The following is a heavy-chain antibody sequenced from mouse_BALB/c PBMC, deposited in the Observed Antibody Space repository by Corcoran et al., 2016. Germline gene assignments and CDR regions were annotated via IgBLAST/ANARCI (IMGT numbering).Heavy chain of an antibody. J-gene: IGHJ1*01. V-gene: IGHV14-3*02. Sequence: EVQLQQSGAELVKPGASVKLSCTASGFNIKDTYMHWVKQRPEQGLEWIGRIDPANGNTKYDPKFQGKATITADTSSNTAYLQLSSLTSEDTAVYYGANGDWYSDVWGAGTTVTPSS. CDR2: IDPANGNT. CDR3: ANGDWYSDV. CDR1: GFNIKDTY.